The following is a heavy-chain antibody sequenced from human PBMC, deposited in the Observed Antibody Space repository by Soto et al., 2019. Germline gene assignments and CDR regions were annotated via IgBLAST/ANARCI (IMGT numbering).Heavy chain of an antibody. CDR3: AKNPGYYYDSTGYHFDY. V-gene: IGHV3-23*01. CDR2: ISGSGGST. CDR1: GFTFRSYA. D-gene: IGHD3-22*01. Sequence: GGSLRLPCAASGFTFRSYAMSWVRQAPGKGLEWVSAISGSGGSTYYADSVKGRFTISRDNSKNTLYLQMNSLRAEDTAVYYCAKNPGYYYDSTGYHFDYWGQGTLVTVSS. J-gene: IGHJ4*02.